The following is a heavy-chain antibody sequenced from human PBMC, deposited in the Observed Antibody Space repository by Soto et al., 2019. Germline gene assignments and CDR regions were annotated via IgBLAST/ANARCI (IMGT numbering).Heavy chain of an antibody. CDR1: GFTFSSYA. J-gene: IGHJ4*02. Sequence: QVQLVESGGGVVQPGRSLRLSCAASGFTFSSYAMHWVRQAPGKGLEWVAAISYDGSNKYYADSVKGRFTISRDNSKNTLYLQINSLRAEDTAVYYCARDYTVTTLGVDYWGQGTLVTVSS. D-gene: IGHD4-17*01. CDR3: ARDYTVTTLGVDY. V-gene: IGHV3-30-3*01. CDR2: ISYDGSNK.